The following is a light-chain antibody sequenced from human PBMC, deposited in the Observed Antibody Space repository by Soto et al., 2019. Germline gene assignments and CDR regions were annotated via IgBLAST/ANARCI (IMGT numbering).Light chain of an antibody. Sequence: EIVMTQSPATLSVSPGERATLSCRASQSVNSNLAWYRQKPCQAPRLLLSDASTRATGVPARFSGSGSGTEFTLTISSLQSDDSGIYYCQQYNFWPPLTFGGGTKVEIK. CDR2: DAS. CDR3: QQYNFWPPLT. J-gene: IGKJ4*01. CDR1: QSVNSN. V-gene: IGKV3-15*01.